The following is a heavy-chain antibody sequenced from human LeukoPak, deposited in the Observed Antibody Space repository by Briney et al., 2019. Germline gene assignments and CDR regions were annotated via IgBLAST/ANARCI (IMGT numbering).Heavy chain of an antibody. D-gene: IGHD3-3*01. J-gene: IGHJ4*02. V-gene: IGHV3-11*04. CDR2: ISNSGTTI. CDR3: ARLIYYNFWSAYYFDS. Sequence: GGSLRLSCAASGFTFSDFYMTWIRQAPGKGLEWISYISNSGTTIYYADSVKGRFTISRDNAKDSLYLQMNSLRAEDTAVYYCARLIYYNFWSAYYFDSWGQGTLVTVSS. CDR1: GFTFSDFY.